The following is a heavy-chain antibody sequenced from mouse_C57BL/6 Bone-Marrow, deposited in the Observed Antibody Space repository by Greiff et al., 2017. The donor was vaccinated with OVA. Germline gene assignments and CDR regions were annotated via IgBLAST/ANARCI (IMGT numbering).Heavy chain of an antibody. Sequence: EVMLVESGGGLVQPGGSLKLSCAASGFTFSDYYMYWVRQTPEKRLEWVAYISNGGGSTYYPDTVKGRFTISRDNAKNTLYPQMSRLKSEDTAMYYCARLNYGTPAWFAYWGQGTLVTVSA. CDR2: ISNGGGST. CDR3: ARLNYGTPAWFAY. CDR1: GFTFSDYY. D-gene: IGHD1-1*01. J-gene: IGHJ3*01. V-gene: IGHV5-12*01.